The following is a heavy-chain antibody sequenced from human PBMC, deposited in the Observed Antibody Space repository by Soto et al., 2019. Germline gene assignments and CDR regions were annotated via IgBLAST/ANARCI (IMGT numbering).Heavy chain of an antibody. CDR3: AREVGHDYSNYAFDI. V-gene: IGHV3-72*01. J-gene: IGHJ3*02. CDR1: GFTFSDHY. D-gene: IGHD4-4*01. CDR2: TRNKANSYTT. Sequence: GGSLRLSCAASGFTFSDHYMDWVRQAPGKGLEWVGRTRNKANSYTTEYAASVKGRFTISRDDSKNSLYLQMNSLKTEDTAVYYCAREVGHDYSNYAFDIWGQGTMVTVSS.